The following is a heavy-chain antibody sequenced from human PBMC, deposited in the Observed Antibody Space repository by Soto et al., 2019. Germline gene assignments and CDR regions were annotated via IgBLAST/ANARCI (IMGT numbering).Heavy chain of an antibody. CDR3: ARGREGDY. CDR1: GYAFTTYG. CDR2: ISAHNGNT. D-gene: IGHD1-26*01. Sequence: QVHLVQSGAEVKKPGASVKVSCQGSGYAFTTYGITWVRQAPGQGLEWMGWISAHNGNTSYAQKLQGRVTVTRDTSTSTAYMELRRLRYDDTAVYYCARGREGDYWGQGALVTVSS. J-gene: IGHJ4*02. V-gene: IGHV1-18*01.